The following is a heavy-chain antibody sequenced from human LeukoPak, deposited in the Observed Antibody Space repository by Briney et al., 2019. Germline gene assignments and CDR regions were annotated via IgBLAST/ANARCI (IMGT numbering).Heavy chain of an antibody. V-gene: IGHV1-46*01. CDR1: GYTFTSYY. CDR3: AREGTHEIGYHPGVALY. D-gene: IGHD2-15*01. J-gene: IGHJ4*02. CDR2: INPSGGST. Sequence: GASVKVSCKASGYTFTSYYMHWVRQAPGQGLEWMGIINPSGGSTSYAQKFQGRVTMTRDTSTSTVYMELSSLRSEDTAVYYCAREGTHEIGYHPGVALYWGQGTLVTVSS.